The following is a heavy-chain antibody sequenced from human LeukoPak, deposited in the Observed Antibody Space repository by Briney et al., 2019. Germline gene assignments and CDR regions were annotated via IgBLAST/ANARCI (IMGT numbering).Heavy chain of an antibody. D-gene: IGHD3-3*01. J-gene: IGHJ6*04. CDR2: IYHSGST. Sequence: SGTLSLTCAVSGGSISSSNWWSWVRQPPGKGLEWIGEIYHSGSTNYNPSLKSRVTISVDKSKNQFSLKLSSVTAADTAVYYCARDRKLGLLSRHYYGMDVWGKGTTVTVSS. CDR3: ARDRKLGLLSRHYYGMDV. V-gene: IGHV4-4*02. CDR1: GGSISSSNW.